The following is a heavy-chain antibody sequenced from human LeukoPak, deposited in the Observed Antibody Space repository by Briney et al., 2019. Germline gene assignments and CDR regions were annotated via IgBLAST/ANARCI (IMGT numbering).Heavy chain of an antibody. J-gene: IGHJ4*02. D-gene: IGHD3-9*01. CDR1: GFTFSSYE. V-gene: IGHV3-48*03. CDR3: ARAMYYDILTGYYNPFDY. Sequence: GSLRLSCAASGFTFSSYEMNWVRQAPGKGLEWVSYISSSGSTIYYADSVKGRFTISRDNAKNSLYLQMNSLRAEDTAVYYCARAMYYDILTGYYNPFDYWGQGTLVTVSS. CDR2: ISSSGSTI.